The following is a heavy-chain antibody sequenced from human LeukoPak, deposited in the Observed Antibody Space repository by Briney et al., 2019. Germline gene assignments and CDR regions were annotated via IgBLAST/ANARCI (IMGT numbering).Heavy chain of an antibody. D-gene: IGHD5-24*01. CDR2: ISGSGGST. CDR3: ASIPWADGYNLQSEI. CDR1: GFTFSSYA. V-gene: IGHV3-23*01. J-gene: IGHJ4*02. Sequence: PGGSLRLSCAASGFTFSSYAMSWVRQAPGKGLEWVSAISGSGGSTYYADSVKGRFTISRDNSKNTLYLQMNSLRSDDTAVYYCASIPWADGYNLQSEIWGQGTLVTVSS.